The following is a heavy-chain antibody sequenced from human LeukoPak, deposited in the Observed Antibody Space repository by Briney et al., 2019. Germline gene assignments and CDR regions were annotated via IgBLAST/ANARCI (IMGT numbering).Heavy chain of an antibody. CDR2: IYHSGST. J-gene: IGHJ4*02. V-gene: IGHV4-38-2*02. CDR1: GYSISSGYY. Sequence: SETLSLTCTVSGYSISSGYYWGWIRQPPGKGLEWIGSIYHSGSTYYNPSLKSRVTISVDTSKNQFSLKLTSVTAADTAVYYCARDGYSYGHDYWGQGTLVTVSS. CDR3: ARDGYSYGHDY. D-gene: IGHD5-18*01.